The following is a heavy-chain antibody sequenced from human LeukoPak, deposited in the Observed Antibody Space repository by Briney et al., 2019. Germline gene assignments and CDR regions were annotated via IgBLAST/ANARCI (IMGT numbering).Heavy chain of an antibody. Sequence: GGSLRLSYAASGFTFSSYAMSWVRQAPGKGLEWVSSISGSGGSTYYADSVKGRFTIARDNSKNTLYLQMNSLRAEDTAVYYCAKTSSGWYFDYWGQGTLVTVSS. J-gene: IGHJ4*02. V-gene: IGHV3-23*01. CDR2: ISGSGGST. D-gene: IGHD6-19*01. CDR3: AKTSSGWYFDY. CDR1: GFTFSSYA.